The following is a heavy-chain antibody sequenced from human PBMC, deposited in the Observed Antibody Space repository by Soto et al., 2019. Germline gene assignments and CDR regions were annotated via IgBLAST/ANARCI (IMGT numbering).Heavy chain of an antibody. Sequence: SETLSLTCAVSGGSVSSGGYSWSWIRQPPGKGLEWIGYIYHSGSTYYNPSLKSRVTISVDRSKNQFSLKLSSVTAADTAVYYCAAGGGLPRCYWGQGTLVTVSS. J-gene: IGHJ4*02. CDR1: GGSVSSGGYS. CDR2: IYHSGST. CDR3: AAGGGLPRCY. V-gene: IGHV4-30-2*01. D-gene: IGHD4-17*01.